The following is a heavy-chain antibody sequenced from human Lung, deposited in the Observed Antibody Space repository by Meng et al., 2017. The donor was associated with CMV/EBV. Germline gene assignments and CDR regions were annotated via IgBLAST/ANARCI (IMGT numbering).Heavy chain of an antibody. Sequence: GGSXRLXXEVSGFTFSSYTTNWVRQAPGKGLEWVSSISGFSDYIHYADSVKGRFTISRDNAKNSLYLQMNSLRAEDTAVYYCARAPGIGGTTGVYWGQGTPVTVSS. J-gene: IGHJ1*01. CDR3: ARAPGIGGTTGVY. CDR2: ISGFSDYI. D-gene: IGHD1-7*01. V-gene: IGHV3-21*01. CDR1: GFTFSSYT.